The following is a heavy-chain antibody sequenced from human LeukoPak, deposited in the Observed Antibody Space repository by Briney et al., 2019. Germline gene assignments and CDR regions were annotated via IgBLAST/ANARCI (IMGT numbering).Heavy chain of an antibody. CDR2: FYTSGST. D-gene: IGHD3-10*01. CDR3: ARDSRDPSLWFGELLSPLDC. V-gene: IGHV4-4*07. Sequence: PSETLSLTCSVSGGSVNSYYWSWIRQPAGKGLEWIGRFYTSGSTDYNPSLKSRLTMSVDTSKNQFPLNLSSVTAADTAVYYCARDSRDPSLWFGELLSPLDCWGQGTLVTVSS. J-gene: IGHJ4*02. CDR1: GGSVNSYY.